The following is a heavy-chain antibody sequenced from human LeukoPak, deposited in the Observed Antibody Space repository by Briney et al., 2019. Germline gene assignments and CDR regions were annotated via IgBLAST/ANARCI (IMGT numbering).Heavy chain of an antibody. CDR1: GYTFTSYG. CDR3: ARDYKCSGGSCFVGWFDP. CDR2: IIPIFGTA. D-gene: IGHD2-15*01. J-gene: IGHJ5*02. V-gene: IGHV1-69*13. Sequence: ASVKVSCKASGYTFTSYGISWVRQAPGQGLEWMGGIIPIFGTANYAQKFQGRVTITADESTSTAYMELSSLRSEDTAVYYCARDYKCSGGSCFVGWFDPWGQGTLVTVSS.